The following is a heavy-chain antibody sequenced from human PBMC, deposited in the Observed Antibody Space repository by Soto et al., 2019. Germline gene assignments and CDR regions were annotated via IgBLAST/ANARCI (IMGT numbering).Heavy chain of an antibody. CDR2: MIPILGIA. CDR3: ARARKGTYYYYYGMDV. D-gene: IGHD1-1*01. V-gene: IGHV1-69*02. CDR1: GGTFSSYT. Sequence: QVQLVQSGAEVKKPGSSVKVSCKASGGTFSSYTISWVRQAPGQGLEWMGRMIPILGIANYAQKFQGRVTITADKSTSTAYVELSSLRSEDTAVYYCARARKGTYYYYYGMDVWGQGTTVTVSS. J-gene: IGHJ6*02.